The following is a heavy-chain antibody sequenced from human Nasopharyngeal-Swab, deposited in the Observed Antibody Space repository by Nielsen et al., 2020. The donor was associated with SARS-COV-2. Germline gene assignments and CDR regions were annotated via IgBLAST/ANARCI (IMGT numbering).Heavy chain of an antibody. J-gene: IGHJ4*02. D-gene: IGHD6-13*01. CDR2: ISAYNGNT. Sequence: ASVKVSCKASGYTFTSYGISWVRQAPGQGLEWMGWISAYNGNTNYAQKFQGRVTMTRDTSTSTVYMELSSLRSEDTAVYYCARDRYLIPSAAGKDYWGQGTLVTVSS. V-gene: IGHV1-18*01. CDR1: GYTFTSYG. CDR3: ARDRYLIPSAAGKDY.